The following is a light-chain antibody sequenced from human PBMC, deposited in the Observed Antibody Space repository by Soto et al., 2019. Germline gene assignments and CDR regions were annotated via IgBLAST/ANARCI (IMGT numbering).Light chain of an antibody. CDR1: QSVTNNY. J-gene: IGKJ1*01. CDR3: QQCSFSPRT. CDR2: DAS. V-gene: IGKV3-20*01. Sequence: EIVLTQSPGTLSLSPGERATLSCRASQSVTNNYLDWFQQKPGQAPRLLIYDASIRADGIPDRFSGSGSETDFTLTIRRMETEDYAVYYCQQCSFSPRTFGQGTKVDIK.